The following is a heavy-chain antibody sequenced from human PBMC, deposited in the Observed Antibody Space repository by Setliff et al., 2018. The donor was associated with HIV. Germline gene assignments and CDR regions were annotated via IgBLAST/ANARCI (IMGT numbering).Heavy chain of an antibody. CDR3: ARGALSLTMTKLLSFFDS. CDR2: INHSGNT. J-gene: IGHJ4*02. D-gene: IGHD3-22*01. CDR1: GGSFTGYY. V-gene: IGHV4-34*01. Sequence: SETLSLTCAVSGGSFTGYYWSGIRQTPGKGLEWIAEINHSGNTNYNPALKSRVTISVVTSKSHFSLKMTSVTAADTAIYFCARGALSLTMTKLLSFFDSWGQGTQVTVS.